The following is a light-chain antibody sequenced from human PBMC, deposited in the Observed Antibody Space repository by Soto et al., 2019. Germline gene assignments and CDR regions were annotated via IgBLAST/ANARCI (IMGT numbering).Light chain of an antibody. J-gene: IGKJ4*01. CDR1: QTIRTF. V-gene: IGKV1-39*01. CDR2: SAS. CDR3: QHSYNAPRT. Sequence: DIQLTQSPDSLSASVGDRVTITCRASQTIRTFLNWYQQKSGKAPKVLIYSASTLQSGVPSRFSGSGSGTDFTLTTNSLQPEDFATYDCQHSYNAPRTFGGGTKVEIK.